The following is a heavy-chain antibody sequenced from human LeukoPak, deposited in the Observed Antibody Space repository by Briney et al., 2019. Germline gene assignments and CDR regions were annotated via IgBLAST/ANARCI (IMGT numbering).Heavy chain of an antibody. CDR3: ARFQGYYDSSGYSTGY. CDR1: GGSISSSNYY. CDR2: IYYSGST. Sequence: PSETLSLTCTVSGGSISSSNYYWGWIRQPPGKGLEWIGNIYYSGSTYYNPSLKSRVTISADTSNNQFSLKLSSVTAADTAVYYCARFQGYYDSSGYSTGYWGQGTLLTVSS. V-gene: IGHV4-39*07. D-gene: IGHD3-22*01. J-gene: IGHJ4*02.